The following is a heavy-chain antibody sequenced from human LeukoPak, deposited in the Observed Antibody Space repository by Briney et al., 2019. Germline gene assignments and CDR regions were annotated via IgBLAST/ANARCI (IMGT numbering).Heavy chain of an antibody. CDR3: ARNRAVRGVIITPDAFDI. CDR1: GFTFSSYW. J-gene: IGHJ3*02. Sequence: PGGSLRLSCAASGFTFSSYWMNWVRQAPGKGLEWVANIKQDGSEKYYVDSVKGRFTISRDNAKNSLYLQMNSLRAENTAVYYCARNRAVRGVIITPDAFDIWGQGTMVTVSS. D-gene: IGHD3-10*01. CDR2: IKQDGSEK. V-gene: IGHV3-7*01.